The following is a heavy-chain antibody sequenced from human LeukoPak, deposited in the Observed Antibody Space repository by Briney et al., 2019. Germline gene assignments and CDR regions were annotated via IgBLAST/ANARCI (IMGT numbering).Heavy chain of an antibody. D-gene: IGHD1-26*01. V-gene: IGHV1-2*06. J-gene: IGHJ4*02. CDR2: IDPSNGAT. CDR3: VRDRNLSSGSFAS. CDR1: GNTFSGDH. Sequence: ASVKVSCKASGNTFSGDHMHWVRQAPGQGLEWMGRIDPSNGATHVAQKFQGRVTMTRDTSISTAYMELDRLTSDDTAVYYCVRDRNLSSGSFASWGQGYLVTVS.